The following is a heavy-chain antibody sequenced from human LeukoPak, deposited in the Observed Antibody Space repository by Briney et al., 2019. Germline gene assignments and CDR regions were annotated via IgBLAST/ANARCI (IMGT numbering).Heavy chain of an antibody. D-gene: IGHD6-19*01. CDR1: GFTFSSYA. CDR3: ARSGWYSFDI. Sequence: GSLRLSCAASGFTFSSYAMSWVRQAPGKGLEWIGETNHSGSTNYNPSLKSRVTISVDTSKNQFSLKLSSVTAADTAVYYCARSGWYSFDIWGQGTMVTVSS. J-gene: IGHJ3*02. CDR2: TNHSGST. V-gene: IGHV4-34*08.